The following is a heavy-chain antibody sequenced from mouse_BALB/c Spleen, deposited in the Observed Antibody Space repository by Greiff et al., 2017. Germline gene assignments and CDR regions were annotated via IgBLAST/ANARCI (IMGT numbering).Heavy chain of an antibody. J-gene: IGHJ4*01. V-gene: IGHV5-17*02. Sequence: DVQLVESGGGLVQPGGSRKLSCAASGFTFSSFGVHWVRQAPEKGLEWVAYISSGSSTIYYADTVKGRFTISRDNPKNTLFLQMTSLRSEDTAMYYCARGGIKGAMDYWGQGTSVTVSS. CDR1: GFTFSSFG. CDR3: ARGGIKGAMDY. CDR2: ISSGSSTI.